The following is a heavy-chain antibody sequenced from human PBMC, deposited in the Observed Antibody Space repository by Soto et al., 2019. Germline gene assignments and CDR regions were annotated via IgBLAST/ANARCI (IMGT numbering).Heavy chain of an antibody. CDR2: INHSGRV. D-gene: IGHD2-15*01. Sequence: PSEPLSLTCAVYGGSFSGHSWTWIRQSPGKGLEWIGDINHSGRVNCSPSLKSRVTISLDTSKNQFSLRLTSVTAADTALYYCARHPTGFPNWIDPWGQGIMVTVSS. CDR1: GGSFSGHS. CDR3: ARHPTGFPNWIDP. V-gene: IGHV4-34*01. J-gene: IGHJ5*02.